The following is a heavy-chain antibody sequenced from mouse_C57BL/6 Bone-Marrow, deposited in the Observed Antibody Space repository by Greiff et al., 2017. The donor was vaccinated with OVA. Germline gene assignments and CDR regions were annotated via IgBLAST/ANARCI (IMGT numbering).Heavy chain of an antibody. CDR1: GYTFTSYG. J-gene: IGHJ3*01. Sequence: VKLMESGAELARPGASVKLSCKASGYTFTSYGISWVKQRTGPGLEWIGEIYPRSGNTYYNEKFKGKATLTADKSSSTAYMELRSLTSEDSAVYFCAPIYDGYWGFAYWGQGTLVTVSA. V-gene: IGHV1-81*01. CDR2: IYPRSGNT. CDR3: APIYDGYWGFAY. D-gene: IGHD2-3*01.